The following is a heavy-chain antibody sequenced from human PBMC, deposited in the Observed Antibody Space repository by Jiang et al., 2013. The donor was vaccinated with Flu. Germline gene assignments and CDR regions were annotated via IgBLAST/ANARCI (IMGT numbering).Heavy chain of an antibody. CDR2: ISHSGIS. Sequence: LLKPSETLSLTCAVYGESFSNSNWNWIRQSPGKGLEWIGEISHSGISNYNPSLRSRVTMSVDTSKNQFSXKLTSVTAADTGVFFCARYHSVNRMDVWGQGTTVTVSS. J-gene: IGHJ6*02. CDR3: ARYHSVNRMDV. V-gene: IGHV4-34*01. D-gene: IGHD5/OR15-5a*01. CDR1: GESFSNSN.